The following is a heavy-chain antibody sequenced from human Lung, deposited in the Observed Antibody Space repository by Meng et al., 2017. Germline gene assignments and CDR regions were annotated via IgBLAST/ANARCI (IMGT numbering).Heavy chain of an antibody. CDR2: INHSGST. D-gene: IGHD4-11*01. CDR3: ARGPTTMAHDFDY. Sequence: GQQQLWGAGLLKPSETLSLACVVSGGSFSDYYWSWISQPPGKGLEWIGEINHSGSTNYNPSLESRATISVDTSQNNLSLKLSSVTAADSAVYYCARGPTTMAHDFDYWGQGTLVTVSS. CDR1: GGSFSDYY. J-gene: IGHJ4*02. V-gene: IGHV4-34*01.